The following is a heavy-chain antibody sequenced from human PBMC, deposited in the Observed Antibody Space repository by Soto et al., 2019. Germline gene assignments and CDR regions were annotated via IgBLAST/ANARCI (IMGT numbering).Heavy chain of an antibody. CDR1: GYTFSNYD. CDR2: MNPNSGNT. D-gene: IGHD5-12*01. Sequence: GASVKVSCKASGYTFSNYDINWVRQATGQGLEWMGWMNPNSGNTGYAQKFQGRVTMTRDTSISTAYMELNSLRSEDTAVYYCARGINSGYDLYYFDYWGQGTLVTVSS. J-gene: IGHJ4*02. CDR3: ARGINSGYDLYYFDY. V-gene: IGHV1-8*01.